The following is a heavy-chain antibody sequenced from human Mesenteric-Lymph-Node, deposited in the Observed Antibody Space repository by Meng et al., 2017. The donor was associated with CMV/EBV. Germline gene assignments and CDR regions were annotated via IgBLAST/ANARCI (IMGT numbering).Heavy chain of an antibody. J-gene: IGHJ4*02. CDR1: GFTFSSYS. Sequence: GGSLRLSCAASGFTFSSYSMNWVRQAPGKGLEWVSYISSSSSTIYYADSVKGRFTISRDNAKNSLYLQMNSLRAEDTALYYCARVSHSSGWYGPVDYWGQGTLVTVSS. CDR3: ARVSHSSGWYGPVDY. V-gene: IGHV3-48*04. D-gene: IGHD6-19*01. CDR2: ISSSSSTI.